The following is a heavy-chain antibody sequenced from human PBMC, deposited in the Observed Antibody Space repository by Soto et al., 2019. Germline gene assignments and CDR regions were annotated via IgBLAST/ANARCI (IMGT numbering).Heavy chain of an antibody. J-gene: IGHJ5*02. Sequence: EEHLAESGGGLVKPGGSLRLSCAASGFTFSSYSMNWVRQAPGKGLEWVSSISSSSAYMFYAGSVKGRFTISRDNAKNSLSLQMSSLRAEDTAVYYCARSGSRITNDLWGQGTLVTVSS. D-gene: IGHD3-10*01. CDR1: GFTFSSYS. V-gene: IGHV3-21*01. CDR3: ARSGSRITNDL. CDR2: ISSSSAYM.